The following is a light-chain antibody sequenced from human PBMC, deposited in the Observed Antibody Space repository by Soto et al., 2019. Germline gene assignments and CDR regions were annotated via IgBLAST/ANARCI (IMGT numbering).Light chain of an antibody. V-gene: IGKV3-11*01. J-gene: IGKJ1*01. CDR3: QQRSNWPGT. CDR2: DAS. CDR1: QSVSTL. Sequence: IVLTQSPATLSLSPGERATLSCRASQSVSTLLAWYQQKPGQAPRLLIYDASNRATGIPARFSGSGSGTDFTLTISSLEPEDFAVYYCQQRSNWPGTFGQGTKV.